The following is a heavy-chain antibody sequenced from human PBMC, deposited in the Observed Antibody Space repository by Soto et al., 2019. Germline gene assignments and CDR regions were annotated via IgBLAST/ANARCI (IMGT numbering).Heavy chain of an antibody. V-gene: IGHV1-69*01. D-gene: IGHD6-13*01. Sequence: QVQLVQSGAEVKKPGSSVKVSCKASGGTFSTFAISWVRQVPGQGLEWMGGIIPMIETPNYAQRFQGRLTIAAKESTNTAYMALSSMSSDDTAVYFCARGHSSWFSNVWGQGTMDIVS. CDR3: ARGHSSWFSNV. J-gene: IGHJ3*01. CDR2: IIPMIETP. CDR1: GGTFSTFA.